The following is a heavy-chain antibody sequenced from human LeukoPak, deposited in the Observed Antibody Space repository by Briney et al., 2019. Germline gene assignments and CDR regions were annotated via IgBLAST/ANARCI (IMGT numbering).Heavy chain of an antibody. CDR2: ISHDGSEE. CDR3: AKARSTYCSGSAYYSTGFEV. D-gene: IGHD2-15*01. Sequence: GGSLRLSCAASGFTFSSHGMNWVRQAPGKGLEWVAIISHDGSEEYSADSVKGRFTISRDNSKNTLYLQMNSLRAEDTAVYYCAKARSTYCSGSAYYSTGFEVWGQGTMVTVSS. V-gene: IGHV3-30*18. J-gene: IGHJ3*01. CDR1: GFTFSSHG.